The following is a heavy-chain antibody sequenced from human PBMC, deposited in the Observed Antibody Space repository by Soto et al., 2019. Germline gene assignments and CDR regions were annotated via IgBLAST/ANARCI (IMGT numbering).Heavy chain of an antibody. D-gene: IGHD6-13*01. CDR2: IIPIFGPA. Sequence: QVQLVQSGAEVKNPGSSVKVSCKASGGTFSSYAISWVRQAPGQGLEWMGGIIPIFGPANYAQQFQGRVTITADESTSTAYMELSSLRSEDTAVYYCARERLGGGYSRYGMDVWGRGPTVTVCS. CDR1: GGTFSSYA. V-gene: IGHV1-69*01. J-gene: IGHJ6*02. CDR3: ARERLGGGYSRYGMDV.